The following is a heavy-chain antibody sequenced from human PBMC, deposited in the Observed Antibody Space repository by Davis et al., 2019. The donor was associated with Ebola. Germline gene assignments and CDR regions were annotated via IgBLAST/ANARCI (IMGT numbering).Heavy chain of an antibody. J-gene: IGHJ6*02. Sequence: GESLKISCAASGFTFSSYGMHWVRQAPGKGLEWVAVIWYDGSNKYYADSVKGRFTISRDNSKNTLYLQMNSLRAEDTAVYYCARSFGRGGMDVWGQGTTVTVSS. V-gene: IGHV3-33*01. CDR3: ARSFGRGGMDV. CDR2: IWYDGSNK. CDR1: GFTFSSYG. D-gene: IGHD3/OR15-3a*01.